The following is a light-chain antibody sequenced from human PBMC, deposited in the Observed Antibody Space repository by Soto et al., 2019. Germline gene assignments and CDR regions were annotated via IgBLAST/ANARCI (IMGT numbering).Light chain of an antibody. CDR2: DVS. Sequence: QSVLTQPPSVSGSPGQSITISCTGTNSDVGGYNYVAWYQQHAGKAPKLMMYDVSNRPSGVSNRFSGSKSGNTASLTISGLQAEDEADYYCSSYAGRSTLFGTGTKLTVL. V-gene: IGLV2-14*01. J-gene: IGLJ1*01. CDR3: SSYAGRSTL. CDR1: NSDVGGYNY.